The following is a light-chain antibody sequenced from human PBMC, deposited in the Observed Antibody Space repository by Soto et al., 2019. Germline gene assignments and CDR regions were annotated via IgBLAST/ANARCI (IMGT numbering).Light chain of an antibody. CDR3: QQYKSFSLT. J-gene: IGKJ4*01. Sequence: DIQMTQSPSTLSASVGDRVTITCRASQSISNWLAWYQQKPGKAPKLLIYKTSNLDSGVPSRFSGSGSGTEFSLTISSXQPDDFATYYCQQYKSFSLTFGGGTKVDIK. CDR1: QSISNW. V-gene: IGKV1-5*03. CDR2: KTS.